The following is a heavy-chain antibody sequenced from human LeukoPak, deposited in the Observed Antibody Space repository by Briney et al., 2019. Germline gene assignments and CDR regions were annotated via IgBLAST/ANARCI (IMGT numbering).Heavy chain of an antibody. V-gene: IGHV4-30-2*01. CDR2: IYHSGST. J-gene: IGHJ4*02. D-gene: IGHD4-23*01. CDR3: ARTLGWFPDY. CDR1: GGSISSGGYS. Sequence: SQTLSLTCAVSGGSISSGGYSWSWIRQPPGKGLEWIGYIYHSGSTYYNPSLKSRVTISVDTSKNQFSLKLSSVTAADTAVYYCARTLGWFPDYWGQGTLVTVSS.